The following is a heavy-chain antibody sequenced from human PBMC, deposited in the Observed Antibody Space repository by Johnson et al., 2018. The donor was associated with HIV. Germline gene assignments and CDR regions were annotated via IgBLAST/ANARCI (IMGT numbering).Heavy chain of an antibody. V-gene: IGHV3-66*01. J-gene: IGHJ3*02. CDR2: IFGGGTT. CDR1: GFSVSSNY. Sequence: VQLVESGGGVVRPGGSLRLSCAASGFSVSSNYMSWVRQAPGKGLEWVSVIFGGGTTYYTDSVKGRFTISRDNSKNTLYLQMNSLRAEDTAVYYCARDPFPRFYAFDIWGQGTMVTVSS. CDR3: ARDPFPRFYAFDI.